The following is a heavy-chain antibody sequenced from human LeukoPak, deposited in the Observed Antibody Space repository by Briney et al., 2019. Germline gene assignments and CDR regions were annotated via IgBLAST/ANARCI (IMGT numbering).Heavy chain of an antibody. V-gene: IGHV1-69*13. Sequence: SVKVSCKASGGTFSSYAISWVRQAPGQGLEWMGRIIPIFGTASYAQKFQGRVTITADESTSTAYMELSSLRSEDTAVYYCARDSRLGYDFWSGYSDYWGQGTLVTVSS. D-gene: IGHD3-3*01. J-gene: IGHJ4*02. CDR1: GGTFSSYA. CDR2: IIPIFGTA. CDR3: ARDSRLGYDFWSGYSDY.